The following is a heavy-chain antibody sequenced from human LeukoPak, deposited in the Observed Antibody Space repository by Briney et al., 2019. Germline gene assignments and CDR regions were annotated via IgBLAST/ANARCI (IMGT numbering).Heavy chain of an antibody. D-gene: IGHD3-10*01. CDR1: GYSFISYW. V-gene: IGHV5-51*01. CDR2: IYPGDSDT. Sequence: PGESLKISCKGSGYSFISYWIGWVRQMPGKGLELMGIIYPGDSDTRYSTSFQGQVTISADNSIGTAYLQWSSLKASDTAMYYCARRIPGVDAFDIWGQGTMVTVSS. CDR3: ARRIPGVDAFDI. J-gene: IGHJ3*02.